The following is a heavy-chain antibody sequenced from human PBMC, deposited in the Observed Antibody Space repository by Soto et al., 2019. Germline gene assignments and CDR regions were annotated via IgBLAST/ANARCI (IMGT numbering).Heavy chain of an antibody. D-gene: IGHD5-18*01. CDR1: GFTFSGSA. CDR2: IRSKANSYAT. CDR3: AREVTEDTAMVSFDY. V-gene: IGHV3-73*01. J-gene: IGHJ4*02. Sequence: EVQLVESGGGLVQPGGSLKLSCAASGFTFSGSAMHWVRQASGKGLEWVGRIRSKANSYATAYAASVKGRFTISRDDSKNTAYLQMNSLKTEDTAVYYCAREVTEDTAMVSFDYWGQGTLVTVSS.